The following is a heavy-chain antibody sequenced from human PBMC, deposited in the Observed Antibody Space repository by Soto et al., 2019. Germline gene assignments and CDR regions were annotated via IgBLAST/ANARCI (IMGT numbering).Heavy chain of an antibody. D-gene: IGHD4-17*01. V-gene: IGHV1-2*04. Sequence: QVQLVQSGAEVKKPGASVKVSCKASGYTFTGYYMHWVRQAPGQGLEWMGWINPNSGGTNYAQKFQGWVTMTRDTSISTAYMELSRLRSDDTAVYYCARDLSLRRGDYVPGPDYYYGMDVWGQGTTVTVSS. CDR2: INPNSGGT. CDR1: GYTFTGYY. J-gene: IGHJ6*02. CDR3: ARDLSLRRGDYVPGPDYYYGMDV.